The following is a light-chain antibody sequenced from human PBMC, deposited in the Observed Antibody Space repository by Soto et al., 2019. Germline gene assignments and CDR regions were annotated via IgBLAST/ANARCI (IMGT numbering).Light chain of an antibody. CDR2: GSN. CDR1: TSNIGGNS. CDR3: AAWDANLLGM. J-gene: IGLJ3*02. Sequence: QPVLTQPPSASGAPGQRVTISCSGSTSNIGGNSVNWYQQVPGTAPRLLIYGSNQRPSGVPDRFSASKSGTSASLVISGLESEDDASYYCAAWDANLLGMFGGGTKLTVL. V-gene: IGLV1-44*01.